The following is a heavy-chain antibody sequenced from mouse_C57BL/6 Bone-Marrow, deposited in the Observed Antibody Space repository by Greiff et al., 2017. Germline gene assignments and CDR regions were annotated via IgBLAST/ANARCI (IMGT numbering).Heavy chain of an antibody. Sequence: QVQLQQSGAELVRPGTSVKVSCKASGYAFTNYLIEWVKQRPGQGLEWIGVINPGSGGTNYNEKFKGKATLTADKSSSTAYMQLSSLTSEDSAVYFCARRWAYWGRGTLVTVSA. CDR2: INPGSGGT. J-gene: IGHJ3*01. D-gene: IGHD1-1*02. V-gene: IGHV1-54*01. CDR3: ARRWAY. CDR1: GYAFTNYL.